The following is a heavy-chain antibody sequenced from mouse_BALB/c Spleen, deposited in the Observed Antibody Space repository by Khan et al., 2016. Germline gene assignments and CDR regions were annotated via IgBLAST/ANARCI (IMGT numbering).Heavy chain of an antibody. D-gene: IGHD1-1*01. CDR3: VRHVVAKDYAMDY. J-gene: IGHJ4*01. V-gene: IGHV10-1*02. CDR1: GFTFNTYA. Sequence: EVQLVESGGGLVQPKGSLKLSCAASGFTFNTYAMNWVRQAPGKGLEWVARIRSESNNYATYYADSVKDRFTISRDDSQSMLYLQMNNLKTEDTAMYYCVRHVVAKDYAMDYWGQGTSVTVSS. CDR2: IRSESNNYAT.